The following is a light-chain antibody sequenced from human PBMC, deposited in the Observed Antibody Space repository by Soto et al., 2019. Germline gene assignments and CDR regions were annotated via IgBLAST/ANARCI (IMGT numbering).Light chain of an antibody. CDR2: GTS. CDR1: QTVGRSF. V-gene: IGKV3-20*01. J-gene: IGKJ1*01. CDR3: QQYDSLPPWT. Sequence: EIVLTQSPGIMYLSPGERATLSCRASQTVGRSFLAWYQQKPGQSPRLLIFGTSIRDTGIPDRFSGGGSGADFTLTISRLDPEDFAVYYCQQYDSLPPWTFGQGTRVEVK.